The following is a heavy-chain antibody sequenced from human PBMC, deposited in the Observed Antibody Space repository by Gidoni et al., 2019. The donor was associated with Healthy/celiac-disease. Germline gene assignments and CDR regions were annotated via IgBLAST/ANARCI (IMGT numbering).Heavy chain of an antibody. J-gene: IGHJ4*02. CDR2: SNPNSGGT. CDR3: ARDPAYSGSYPFDY. Sequence: QVQLVQSGAEVKKPGASVKVSCTASGYTVTGNYMHWVRQAPGQGLGWMGWSNPNSGGTNYAQKFQGRVTMTRDTSISTAYMELSRLRSDDTAVYYCARDPAYSGSYPFDYWGQGTLVTVSS. V-gene: IGHV1-2*02. D-gene: IGHD1-26*01. CDR1: GYTVTGNY.